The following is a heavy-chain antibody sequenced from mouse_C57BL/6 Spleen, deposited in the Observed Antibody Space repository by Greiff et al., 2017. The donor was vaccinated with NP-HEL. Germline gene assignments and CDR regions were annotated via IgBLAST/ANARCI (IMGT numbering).Heavy chain of an antibody. V-gene: IGHV1-54*01. CDR3: ARSGQLRLFAY. Sequence: VKLMESGAELVRPGTSVKVSCKASGYAFTNYLIEWVKQRPGQGLEWIGVINPGSGGTNYNEKFKGKATLTADKSSSTAYMQLSSLTSEDSAVYFCARSGQLRLFAYWGQGTLVTVSA. J-gene: IGHJ3*01. D-gene: IGHD3-2*02. CDR2: INPGSGGT. CDR1: GYAFTNYL.